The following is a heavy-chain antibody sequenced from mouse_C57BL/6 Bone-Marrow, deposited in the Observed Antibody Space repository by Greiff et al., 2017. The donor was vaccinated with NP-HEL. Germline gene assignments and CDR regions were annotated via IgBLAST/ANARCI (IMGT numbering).Heavy chain of an antibody. CDR2: ILPGSGST. CDR3: ARKNCSNRDDYYAMDY. V-gene: IGHV1-9*01. D-gene: IGHD2-5*01. J-gene: IGHJ4*01. Sequence: QVQLKQSGAELMKPGASVKLSCKATGYTFTGYWIEWVKQRPGHGLEWIGEILPGSGSTNYNEKFKGKATFTADTSSNTAYMQLSSLTTEDSAIYDFARKNCSNRDDYYAMDYWGQGTSVTVSS. CDR1: GYTFTGYW.